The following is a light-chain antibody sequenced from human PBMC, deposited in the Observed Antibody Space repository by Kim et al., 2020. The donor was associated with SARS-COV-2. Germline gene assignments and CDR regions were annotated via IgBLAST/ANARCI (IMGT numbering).Light chain of an antibody. J-gene: IGKJ2*01. V-gene: IGKV3-20*01. Sequence: SLAPGERPALPCKASQSVTSSYLAWYKQKPGQAPRLLIYGATSSATGIPDRFSGSGSGTDFTLTISRLEPEDFAVYYCQQYGSAYTFGQGTKRE. CDR1: QSVTSSY. CDR3: QQYGSAYT. CDR2: GAT.